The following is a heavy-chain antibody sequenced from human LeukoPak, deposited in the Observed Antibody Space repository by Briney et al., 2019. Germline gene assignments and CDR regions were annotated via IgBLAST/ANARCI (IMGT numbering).Heavy chain of an antibody. CDR2: ISAYNGNT. Sequence: ASVKVSCKASGYTFTSYGISWVRQAPGQGPEWMGWISAYNGNTNYAQKLQGRVTMTTDTSTSTAYMELRSLRSDDTAVYYCARDKFGCSSTSCPNWFDPWGQGTLVTVSS. D-gene: IGHD2-2*01. CDR3: ARDKFGCSSTSCPNWFDP. CDR1: GYTFTSYG. V-gene: IGHV1-18*01. J-gene: IGHJ5*02.